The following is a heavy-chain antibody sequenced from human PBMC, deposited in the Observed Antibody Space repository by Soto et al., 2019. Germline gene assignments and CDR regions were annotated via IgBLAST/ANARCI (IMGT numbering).Heavy chain of an antibody. V-gene: IGHV5-51*01. CDR2: IYPGDSDT. Sequence: GESLKISCKGSGYSFSTYWIAWVRQMPGKGLEWMGIIYPGDSDTRYSPSFQGQVTISADKSTSTAYLQWSSLKASDTAMYYCARTPITMVRGVITMGGMDVWAQGTTVTVSS. D-gene: IGHD3-10*01. CDR1: GYSFSTYW. CDR3: ARTPITMVRGVITMGGMDV. J-gene: IGHJ6*01.